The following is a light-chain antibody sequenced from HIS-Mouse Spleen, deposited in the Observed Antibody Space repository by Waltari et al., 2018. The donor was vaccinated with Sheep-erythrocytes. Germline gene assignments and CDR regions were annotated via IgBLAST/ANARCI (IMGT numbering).Light chain of an antibody. V-gene: IGLV2-11*01. J-gene: IGLJ1*01. CDR3: CSYAGSYNHV. Sequence: QSALTQPRSVSGSPGQSVTISCTGTSSDVGVYNYLSWYQQHPGKAPKLFIYDVSKRPSGVPDRFSGSKSGNTASLTISGLQAEDEADYYCCSYAGSYNHVFATGTKVTVL. CDR2: DVS. CDR1: SSDVGVYNY.